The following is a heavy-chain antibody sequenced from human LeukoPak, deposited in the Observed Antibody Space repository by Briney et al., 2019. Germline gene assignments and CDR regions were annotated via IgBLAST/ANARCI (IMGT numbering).Heavy chain of an antibody. CDR3: ARGRPDGSGSYYKFDP. CDR2: IYYSGRT. CDR1: GGSVSGYY. Sequence: SETLSLTCAVYGGSVSGYYWSWIRQPPGKGLEWIGSIYYSGRTYYNPSLKSRVTISVNTSKKQFSLKLSSVTAADTAVYYCARGRPDGSGSYYKFDPWGQGTLVTVSS. J-gene: IGHJ5*02. V-gene: IGHV4-34*01. D-gene: IGHD3-10*01.